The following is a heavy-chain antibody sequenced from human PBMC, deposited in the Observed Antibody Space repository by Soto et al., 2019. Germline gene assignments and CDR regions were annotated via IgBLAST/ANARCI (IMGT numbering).Heavy chain of an antibody. D-gene: IGHD2-15*01. CDR2: IYPGDSQT. V-gene: IGHV5-51*01. CDR3: ARWGGSLLFHFYFDF. CDR1: GCGFSSYW. J-gene: IGHJ4*02. Sequence: PGESLKISCRGSGCGFSSYWIGWVRQMPGKGLEWMGIIYPGDSQTRYSPSFQGQVTFSVDKSISIAYLQWSSLKASDTAIYYCARWGGSLLFHFYFDFWGQGTPVTVSS.